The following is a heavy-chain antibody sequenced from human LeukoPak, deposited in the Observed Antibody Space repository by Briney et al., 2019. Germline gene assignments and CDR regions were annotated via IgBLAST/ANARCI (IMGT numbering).Heavy chain of an antibody. D-gene: IGHD3-10*01. CDR3: ARVDGSGPNAPNDC. V-gene: IGHV1-3*01. J-gene: IGHJ4*02. CDR1: GYTFTSYA. Sequence: ASVKVSCKASGYTFTSYAMHWVRQAPGQRLEWMGWINAGNGNTKYSQKFQGRVTITRDTPATTTYMELSSLRSEDTAVYYCARVDGSGPNAPNDCWGQRSLVTVSS. CDR2: INAGNGNT.